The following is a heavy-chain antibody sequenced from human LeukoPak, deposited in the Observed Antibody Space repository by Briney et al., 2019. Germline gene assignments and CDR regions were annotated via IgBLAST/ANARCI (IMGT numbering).Heavy chain of an antibody. V-gene: IGHV3-21*04. J-gene: IGHJ3*02. CDR1: GFTFSSYS. Sequence: GGSLRLSCAASGFTFSSYSMNWVRQAPGKGLEWVSSISSSSSYIYYADSVKGRFTISRDNAKNTLYLQMNSLRAEDTAVYYCARAGSGSYSGTFDIWGQGTMVTVSS. D-gene: IGHD1-26*01. CDR3: ARAGSGSYSGTFDI. CDR2: ISSSSSYI.